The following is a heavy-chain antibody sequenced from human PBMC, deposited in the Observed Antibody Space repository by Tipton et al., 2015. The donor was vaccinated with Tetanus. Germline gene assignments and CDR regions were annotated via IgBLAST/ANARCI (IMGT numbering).Heavy chain of an antibody. CDR2: ISYSGST. Sequence: TLSLTCTVSGGSLRSGSYYWNWIRQSPGKGLEWLGYISYSGSTNSNYSLKSRITISQDTSKNQFSLKLTSVTAADTAVYYCARANYDFPKKGPFDSWGQGTQVIVSS. CDR3: ARANYDFPKKGPFDS. CDR1: GGSLRSGSYY. D-gene: IGHD3-3*01. V-gene: IGHV4-61*01. J-gene: IGHJ4*02.